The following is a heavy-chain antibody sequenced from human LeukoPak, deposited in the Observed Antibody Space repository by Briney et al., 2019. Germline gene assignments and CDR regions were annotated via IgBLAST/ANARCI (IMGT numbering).Heavy chain of an antibody. V-gene: IGHV4-39*07. J-gene: IGHJ4*02. CDR1: SASITSSPYF. D-gene: IGHD3-22*01. Sequence: SETLSLTCTVSSASITSSPYFWGWIRQSPGKGLEWIGEIYHSGSTNYNPSLKSRVTISVDTSKNQFSLKLSSVTAADTAVYYCAREGDSSGYYWNYWGQGTLVTVSS. CDR2: IYHSGST. CDR3: AREGDSSGYYWNY.